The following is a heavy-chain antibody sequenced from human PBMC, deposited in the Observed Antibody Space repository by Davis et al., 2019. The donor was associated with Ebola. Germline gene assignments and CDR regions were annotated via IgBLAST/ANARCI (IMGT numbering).Heavy chain of an antibody. J-gene: IGHJ3*01. D-gene: IGHD6-13*01. Sequence: GGSLRLSCAASGFTFSSYSMNWVRQAPGKGLEWVSSISSSSSYTNYADSVKGRFTISRDNAKNSLYLQMNSLRAEDTAVYYCARYILGDRGMDVWGQGTMVTVSS. CDR1: GFTFSSYS. CDR3: ARYILGDRGMDV. V-gene: IGHV3-21*01. CDR2: ISSSSSYT.